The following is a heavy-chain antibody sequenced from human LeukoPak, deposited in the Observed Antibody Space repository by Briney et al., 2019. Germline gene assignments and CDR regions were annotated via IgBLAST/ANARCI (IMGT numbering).Heavy chain of an antibody. CDR1: GYTFTSYY. CDR3: VRGAIVPAAVGYYYYGMDV. D-gene: IGHD2-2*01. Sequence: ASVKVSCTASGYTFTSYYMHWVRQAPGQGLEWMGIINPSGGSTSYAQKFQDRVTMTRDTSISTAYMELSRLRSDDTAVYYCVRGAIVPAAVGYYYYGMDVWGQGTTVTVSS. CDR2: INPSGGST. V-gene: IGHV1-46*01. J-gene: IGHJ6*02.